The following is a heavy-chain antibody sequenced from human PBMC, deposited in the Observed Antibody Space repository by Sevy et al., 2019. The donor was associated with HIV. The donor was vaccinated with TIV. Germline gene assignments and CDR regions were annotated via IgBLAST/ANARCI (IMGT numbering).Heavy chain of an antibody. Sequence: GGSLRLSCAASGFTVSSNYMSWVRQAPGKGLEWVSVIYSGGSTYYADSVKGRFTISRDNSKNTLYLQMNSLRAEEMAVYYCARSDPIIVVPGFDYWGQGTLVTVSS. CDR3: ARSDPIIVVPGFDY. CDR1: GFTVSSNY. V-gene: IGHV3-66*01. J-gene: IGHJ4*02. D-gene: IGHD2-2*01. CDR2: IYSGGST.